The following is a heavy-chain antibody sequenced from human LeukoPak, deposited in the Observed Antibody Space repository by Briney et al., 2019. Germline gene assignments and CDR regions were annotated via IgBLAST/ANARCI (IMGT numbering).Heavy chain of an antibody. V-gene: IGHV3-48*03. J-gene: IGHJ4*02. Sequence: GGSLRLSCAASGFTFSTYEMNWVRQAPGKGLEWLSYISSSGNTIYYADSVKGRFTISRDNAKNSLYLQMNSLRAEDTAVYYCAREGRGGDYRIFDYWGQGTLVTVSS. CDR1: GFTFSTYE. CDR3: AREGRGGDYRIFDY. D-gene: IGHD4-17*01. CDR2: ISSSGNTI.